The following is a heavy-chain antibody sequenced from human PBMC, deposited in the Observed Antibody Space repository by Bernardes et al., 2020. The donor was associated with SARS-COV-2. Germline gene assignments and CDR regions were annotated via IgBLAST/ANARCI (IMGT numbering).Heavy chain of an antibody. V-gene: IGHV4-59*01. Sequence: SETLSLTCTVAGGSITSSYWSWIRQPPGKGLEWIGYVYHIGTTSYNPSLKSRVTISRGTSNTQFSLKLKSVTAADTALYYCARDPGLFFTGSFDSWGPGTQVTVSS. CDR3: ARDPGLFFTGSFDS. J-gene: IGHJ4*02. CDR2: VYHIGTT. CDR1: GGSITSSY.